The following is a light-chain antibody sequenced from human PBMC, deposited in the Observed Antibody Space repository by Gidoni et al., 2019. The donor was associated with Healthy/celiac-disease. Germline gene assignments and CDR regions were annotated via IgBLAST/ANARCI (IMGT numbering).Light chain of an antibody. CDR3: QQSYSTPRT. CDR1: QSISSY. J-gene: IGKJ1*01. V-gene: IGKV1-39*01. CDR2: AAS. Sequence: DTVTITCRASQSISSYLNWYQQKPGKAPKLLIYAASSLQSGVQSRFSGSGSGTDFTLTISSLQPEDFATYYCQQSYSTPRTCXXXTKVEL.